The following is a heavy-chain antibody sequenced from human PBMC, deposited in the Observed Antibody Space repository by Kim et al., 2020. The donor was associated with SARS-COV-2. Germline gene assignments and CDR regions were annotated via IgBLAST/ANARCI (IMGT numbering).Heavy chain of an antibody. D-gene: IGHD1-26*01. V-gene: IGHV1-69*13. CDR2: IIPIFGTA. CDR3: ARVWYIGSSGATYYYYGMDV. Sequence: SVKVSCKASGGTFSSYAISWVRQAPGQGLEWMGGIIPIFGTANYAQKFQGRVTITADEYTSTAYMELSSLRSEDTAVYYCARVWYIGSSGATYYYYGMDVWGQGTTVTVSS. J-gene: IGHJ6*02. CDR1: GGTFSSYA.